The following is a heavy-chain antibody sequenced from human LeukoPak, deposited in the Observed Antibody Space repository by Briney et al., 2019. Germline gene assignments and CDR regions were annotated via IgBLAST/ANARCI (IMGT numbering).Heavy chain of an antibody. D-gene: IGHD5-24*01. CDR3: ARDSTRDGYNYHY. CDR1: GYTFTGYY. J-gene: IGHJ4*02. Sequence: VKVSCKASGYTFTGYYMHWVRQAPGQGLEWMGWINPNSGGTDYAQKFQGRVTMTRDTSISTAYMELSRLRSDDTAVYYCARDSTRDGYNYHYWGQGTLVTVSS. V-gene: IGHV1-2*02. CDR2: INPNSGGT.